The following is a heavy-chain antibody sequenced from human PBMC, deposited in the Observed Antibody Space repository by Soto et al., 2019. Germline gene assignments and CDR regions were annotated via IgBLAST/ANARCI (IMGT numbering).Heavy chain of an antibody. CDR2: INPSGGST. CDR1: GYTFTSYY. V-gene: IGHV1-46*01. D-gene: IGHD6-6*01. CDR3: ARGRHVVAAFDYYYGMDG. J-gene: IGHJ6*02. Sequence: QVQLVQSGAEVKKPGASVKVSCKASGYTFTSYYMHWVRQAPGQGLEWMGIINPSGGSTSYAQKFQGRVTMTRETPTSTVYMELSSLRSEDTAVYYWARGRHVVAAFDYYYGMDGWGQGTTVTVS.